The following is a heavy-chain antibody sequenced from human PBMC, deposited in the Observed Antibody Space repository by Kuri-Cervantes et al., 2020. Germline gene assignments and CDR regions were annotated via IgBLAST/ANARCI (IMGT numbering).Heavy chain of an antibody. J-gene: IGHJ3*02. Sequence: GGSLRLSCAASGFTFSDYYMSWVRQAPGKGLEWVSAISGSGGSTYYADSVKGRFTISRDNSKNTLYLQMNSLRAEDTAVYYCAKDPVDTAMADAFDIWGQGTMVTVSS. CDR2: ISGSGGST. V-gene: IGHV3-23*01. CDR3: AKDPVDTAMADAFDI. D-gene: IGHD5-18*01. CDR1: GFTFSDYY.